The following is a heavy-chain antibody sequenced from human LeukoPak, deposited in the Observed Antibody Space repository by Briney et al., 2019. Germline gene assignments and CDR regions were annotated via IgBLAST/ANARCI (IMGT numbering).Heavy chain of an antibody. CDR3: VIGRSGG. CDR1: GGSFSGYY. Sequence: PSETLSLTCAVYGGSFSGYYWSWIRQPPGKGLEWIGEINHSGSTNYNPSLKSRVTISVDTSKNQFSLKLSSVTAADTAVYYCVIGRSGGWGQGTLVTVSS. CDR2: INHSGST. D-gene: IGHD3-3*01. V-gene: IGHV4-34*01. J-gene: IGHJ4*02.